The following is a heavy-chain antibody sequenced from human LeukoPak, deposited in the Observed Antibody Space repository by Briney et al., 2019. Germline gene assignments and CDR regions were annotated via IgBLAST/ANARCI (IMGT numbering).Heavy chain of an antibody. CDR3: ARDSGTTGEVKFDP. CDR1: GGSISSYY. J-gene: IGHJ5*02. CDR2: IYYSGST. Sequence: SETLSLTCTVSGGSISSYYWSWIRQPPGKGLEWIGYIYYSGSTNYDPSLKSRVTISVDTSKNQFSLKLSSVTAADTAVYYCARDSGTTGEVKFDPWGQGTLVTVSS. D-gene: IGHD3-10*01. V-gene: IGHV4-59*12.